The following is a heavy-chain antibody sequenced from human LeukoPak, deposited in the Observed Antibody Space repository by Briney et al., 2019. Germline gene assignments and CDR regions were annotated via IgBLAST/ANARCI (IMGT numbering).Heavy chain of an antibody. J-gene: IGHJ5*02. CDR1: GNTFINYA. CDR3: ARGGSEQLVPAAS. D-gene: IGHD6-6*01. V-gene: IGHV1-69*06. CDR2: IIPIFGTA. Sequence: ASVKVSCKASGNTFINYAINWVRQAPGQGLGWMGGIIPIFGTANYAQKFQGRVTITADKSTSTAYMELSSLRSEDTAVYYCARGGSEQLVPAASWGQGTLVTVSS.